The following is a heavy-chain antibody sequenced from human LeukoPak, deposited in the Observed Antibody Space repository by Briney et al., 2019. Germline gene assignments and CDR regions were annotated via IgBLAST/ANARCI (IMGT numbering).Heavy chain of an antibody. CDR3: ARGTTGTTLPDY. J-gene: IGHJ4*02. Sequence: ASVKVSCKASNYTFTNYALSWVRQAPGQGLEWMGWISAYNGNTNYAQKFQGRVTITADKSTSTAYMELSSLRSEDTAVYYCARGTTGTTLPDYWGQGTLVTVSS. CDR1: NYTFTNYA. D-gene: IGHD1-1*01. V-gene: IGHV1-18*01. CDR2: ISAYNGNT.